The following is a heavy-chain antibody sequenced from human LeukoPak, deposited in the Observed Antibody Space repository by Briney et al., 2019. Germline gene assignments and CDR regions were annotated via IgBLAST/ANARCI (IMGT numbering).Heavy chain of an antibody. V-gene: IGHV3-23*01. CDR1: GFTFSSYA. CDR2: ISGSGGST. Sequence: GGSLRLSCAASGFTFSSYAMSWVRQAPGKGLEWVSAISGSGGSTYYADSVKGRFTISRDNSKNTLYLQMNSLRAEDTAVYYCAKRAGTKKLRDGSYFDYWGQGTLVTVSS. J-gene: IGHJ4*02. CDR3: AKRAGTKKLRDGSYFDY. D-gene: IGHD3-10*01.